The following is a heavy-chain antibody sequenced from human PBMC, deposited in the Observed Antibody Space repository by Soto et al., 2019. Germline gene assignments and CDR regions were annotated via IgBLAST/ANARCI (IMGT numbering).Heavy chain of an antibody. CDR2: INHSGST. Sequence: ASETLSHTCAVYGGSLSGYYWSWIRQPPGKGLEWIGAINHSGSTNYNPSLKSRVTISVDTSKNQFSLKLSSVTAAATAVYHSERLSAVLLWFGEKNRFDPWGQGTLVTVSS. V-gene: IGHV4-34*01. J-gene: IGHJ5*02. CDR3: ERLSAVLLWFGEKNRFDP. CDR1: GGSLSGYY. D-gene: IGHD3-10*01.